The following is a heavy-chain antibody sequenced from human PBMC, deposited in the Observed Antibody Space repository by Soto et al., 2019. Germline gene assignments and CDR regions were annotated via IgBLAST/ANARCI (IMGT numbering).Heavy chain of an antibody. V-gene: IGHV4-39*01. D-gene: IGHD5-12*01. J-gene: IGHJ4*02. CDR3: ASQGVEMATIYHFDY. CDR2: IYYSGST. Sequence: PSETLSLTCTASGGSISSSSYYWGWIRQPPGKGLEWIGSIYYSGSTYYNPSLKSRVTISVDTSKNQFSLKLSSVTAADTAVYYCASQGVEMATIYHFDYWGQGTLVTVPS. CDR1: GGSISSSSYY.